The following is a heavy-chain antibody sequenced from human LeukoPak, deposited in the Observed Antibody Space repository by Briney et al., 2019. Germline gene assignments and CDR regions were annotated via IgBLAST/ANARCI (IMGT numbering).Heavy chain of an antibody. Sequence: GASVKVSCKASGYTFTSYDINWVRQATGQGLEWMGWMNPNSGNTGYAQKFQGRVTITRNTSISTAYMELSSLRSEDTAVYYCARVTYGSGWTERWEDYWGQGTLVTVSS. D-gene: IGHD6-19*01. CDR2: MNPNSGNT. CDR1: GYTFTSYD. CDR3: ARVTYGSGWTERWEDY. V-gene: IGHV1-8*03. J-gene: IGHJ4*02.